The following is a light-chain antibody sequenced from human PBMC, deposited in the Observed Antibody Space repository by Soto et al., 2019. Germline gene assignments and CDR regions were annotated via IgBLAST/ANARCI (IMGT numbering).Light chain of an antibody. Sequence: QLVLTQSPSASASLGASVKLTCTLDSGHSSYAIAWHQQQPEKGPRYLMKLNSDGSHSKGDGIPDRFSGSSAGAERYLTISSLQSEDEAYYYCQTWDTGIRVVFGGGTQLTVL. CDR3: QTWDTGIRVV. CDR1: SGHSSYA. V-gene: IGLV4-69*01. J-gene: IGLJ2*01. CDR2: LNSDGSH.